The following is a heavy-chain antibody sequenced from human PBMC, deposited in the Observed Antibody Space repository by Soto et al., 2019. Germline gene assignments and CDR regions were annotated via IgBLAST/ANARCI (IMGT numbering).Heavy chain of an antibody. CDR3: ARSSGSYSKWFDS. V-gene: IGHV1-2*02. Sequence: QVQLLQSGAGVKMPGASVRVSCKTSGYTFTAYYMHWLRQAPGHGLEWLGWTSPRTGGAKYSHKFQGRVSTTRNTSITTAYMELTGLSSDDTAVYYCARSSGSYSKWFDSWGQGTLVTVSS. D-gene: IGHD3-10*01. CDR1: GYTFTAYY. J-gene: IGHJ5*01. CDR2: TSPRTGGA.